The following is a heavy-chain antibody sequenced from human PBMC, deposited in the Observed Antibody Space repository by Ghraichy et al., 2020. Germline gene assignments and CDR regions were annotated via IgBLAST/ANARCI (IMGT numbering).Heavy chain of an antibody. CDR1: GFTFKNYW. V-gene: IGHV3-7*03. CDR3: ARGARDSKYLIWDV. Sequence: GGSLRLSCTASGFTFKNYWMSWVRQAPGKGLEYVANIRQDGTEIYYVDSVEGRFTISRDNPKNSVFLQMSSLRAEDSAVYYCARGARDSKYLIWDVWGQGTTVTVSS. J-gene: IGHJ6*02. D-gene: IGHD4-11*01. CDR2: IRQDGTEI.